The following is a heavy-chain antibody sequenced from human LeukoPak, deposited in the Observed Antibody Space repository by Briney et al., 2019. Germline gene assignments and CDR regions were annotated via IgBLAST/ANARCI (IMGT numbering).Heavy chain of an antibody. V-gene: IGHV3-21*01. CDR3: AREGGAGFDY. D-gene: IGHD3-16*01. J-gene: IGHJ4*02. CDR2: ISSSSSYI. CDR1: GFTFSSYC. Sequence: PGGSLRLSCAASGFTFSSYCMNWVRQAPGKGLEWVSSISSSSSYIYYADSVKGRFTISRDNAKNSLYLQMNSLRAEDTAVYYCAREGGAGFDYWGQGTLVTVSS.